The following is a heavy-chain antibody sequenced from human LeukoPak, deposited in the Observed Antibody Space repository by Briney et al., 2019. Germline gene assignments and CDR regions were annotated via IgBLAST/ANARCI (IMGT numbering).Heavy chain of an antibody. Sequence: SETLSLTCTVSGGSISSYYWSWIRQPPGKGLEWIGYIYYSGSTNYNPSLKSRVTISVDTSKNQFSLKLSSVTAADTAVYYCARDYGGNSGLAFDIWGQGTMVTVSS. V-gene: IGHV4-59*01. CDR1: GGSISSYY. J-gene: IGHJ3*02. CDR2: IYYSGST. CDR3: ARDYGGNSGLAFDI. D-gene: IGHD4-23*01.